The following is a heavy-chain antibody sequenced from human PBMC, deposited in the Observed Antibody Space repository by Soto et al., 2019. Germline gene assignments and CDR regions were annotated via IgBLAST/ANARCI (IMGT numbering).Heavy chain of an antibody. J-gene: IGHJ4*02. V-gene: IGHV4-34*01. Sequence: PSETLSLTCAVYRASFSGYYWTWIRQPPGKGLEWIGEITHSGGTNYNPSLKSRVTISVDTSKNQFSLKLNSMTAADTAVYYCARSPIVLRGEFDYWGQGTLVTVSS. CDR1: RASFSGYY. CDR3: ARSPIVLRGEFDY. CDR2: ITHSGGT. D-gene: IGHD2-8*01.